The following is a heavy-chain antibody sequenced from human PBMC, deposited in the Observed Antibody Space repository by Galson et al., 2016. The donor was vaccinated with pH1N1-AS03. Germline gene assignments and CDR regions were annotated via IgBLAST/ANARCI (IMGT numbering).Heavy chain of an antibody. J-gene: IGHJ3*01. D-gene: IGHD6-13*01. V-gene: IGHV3-33*08. CDR2: IWHDGSNK. CDR1: GFTFSDYG. Sequence: SLRLSCAASGFTFSDYGMHWVRQAPGKGLEWVAIIWHDGSNKFYADSVEGRFTISRDKSKNTLSLEMKSLRVEDTAVYYCVWTIAAANLPQSYGFDVWGQGTTVTVSS. CDR3: VWTIAAANLPQSYGFDV.